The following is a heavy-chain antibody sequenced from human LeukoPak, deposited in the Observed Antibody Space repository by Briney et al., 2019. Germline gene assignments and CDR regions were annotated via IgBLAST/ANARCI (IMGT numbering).Heavy chain of an antibody. Sequence: GESLKTSCKGSGYSFTSYWIGWVRQMPGKGLEWMGIIYPGDSDTRYSPSFQGQVTISADKSISTAYLQWSSLKAPDTAMYYCARRVATAGTRPNWFDPWGQGTLVSVSS. D-gene: IGHD6-13*01. J-gene: IGHJ5*02. CDR1: GYSFTSYW. CDR2: IYPGDSDT. V-gene: IGHV5-51*01. CDR3: ARRVATAGTRPNWFDP.